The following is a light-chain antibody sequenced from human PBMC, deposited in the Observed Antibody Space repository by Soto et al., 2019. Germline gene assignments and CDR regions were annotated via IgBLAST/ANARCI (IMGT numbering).Light chain of an antibody. CDR2: EGT. J-gene: IGLJ2*01. CDR3: SLYASRSVL. V-gene: IGLV2-18*01. Sequence: QSVLTQPPSVSGSPGQSVTISCTGNSSDVGDYKRVSWYQQPPGTAPKLMIYEGTHRPSGVPDRFSGSKSGNMASLTISGLQAEDEADYYCSLYASRSVLFGGGTKVTVL. CDR1: SSDVGDYKR.